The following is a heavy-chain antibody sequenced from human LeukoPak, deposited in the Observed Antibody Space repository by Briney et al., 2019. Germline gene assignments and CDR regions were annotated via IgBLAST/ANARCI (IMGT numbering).Heavy chain of an antibody. J-gene: IGHJ5*02. CDR2: ISSSGSTI. Sequence: GGSLRLSCTASGFTFRTYAMIWVRQAPGKGLEWVSYISSSGSTIYYADSVKGRFTISRDNAKNSLYLQMNSLRAEDTAVYYCARVAQYYDFWSGYYRGWFDPWGQGTLVTVSS. D-gene: IGHD3-3*01. CDR3: ARVAQYYDFWSGYYRGWFDP. CDR1: GFTFRTYA. V-gene: IGHV3-48*03.